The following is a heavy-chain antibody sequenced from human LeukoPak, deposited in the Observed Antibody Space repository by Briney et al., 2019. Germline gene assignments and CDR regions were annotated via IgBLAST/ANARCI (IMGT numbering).Heavy chain of an antibody. Sequence: SETLSLTCTVSGGSISSGGYYWSWIRQPPGKGLEWIGYIYHSGSTYYNPSLKSRATISVDRSKNQFSLKLSSVTAADTAVYYCARYRESYGITYYFDYWGQGTLVTVSS. D-gene: IGHD5-18*01. CDR1: GGSISSGGYY. CDR3: ARYRESYGITYYFDY. J-gene: IGHJ4*02. V-gene: IGHV4-30-2*01. CDR2: IYHSGST.